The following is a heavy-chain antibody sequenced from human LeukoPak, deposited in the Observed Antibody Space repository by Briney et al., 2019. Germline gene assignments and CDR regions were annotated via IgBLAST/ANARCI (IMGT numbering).Heavy chain of an antibody. Sequence: SVKVSCKASGGTFSSYTISWVRQAPGQGLEWMGRIIPILGIANYAQKFQGRVTITADRSTSTAYMELSSLRSEDTAVYYCARMGHSGSPFDYWGQGTLVTVSS. CDR1: GGTFSSYT. D-gene: IGHD1-26*01. CDR3: ARMGHSGSPFDY. CDR2: IIPILGIA. V-gene: IGHV1-69*02. J-gene: IGHJ4*02.